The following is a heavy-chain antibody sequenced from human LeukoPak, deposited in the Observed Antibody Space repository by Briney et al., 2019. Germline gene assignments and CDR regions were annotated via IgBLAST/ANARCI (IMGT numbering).Heavy chain of an antibody. D-gene: IGHD2-21*01. Sequence: GGSLRLSCAASGFPLSSYAMSRVRQVPGKGLEWVSATSSSDDGTYHADSVRGRFTIYRDNFRNTLYLQMNRLRVEDAALYYCARAPVTSCRGAFCYPFDLWGQGVLVTVSS. CDR2: TSSSDDGT. V-gene: IGHV3-23*01. J-gene: IGHJ4*02. CDR3: ARAPVTSCRGAFCYPFDL. CDR1: GFPLSSYA.